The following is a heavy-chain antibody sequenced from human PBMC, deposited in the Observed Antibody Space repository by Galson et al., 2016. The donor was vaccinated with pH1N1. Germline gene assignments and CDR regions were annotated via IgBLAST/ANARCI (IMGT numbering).Heavy chain of an antibody. Sequence: SLRLSCAASGSTFNDYAMHWVRLLPGKGLEWVSGISWNSANIDYADSVKGRFTVSRDKAKSSLHLQMNSQRPEDTAFYFCAKVMVQAGLQGDAFDVWGPGTMVVVSS. J-gene: IGHJ3*01. D-gene: IGHD2-2*01. CDR3: AKVMVQAGLQGDAFDV. V-gene: IGHV3-9*01. CDR1: GSTFNDYA. CDR2: ISWNSANI.